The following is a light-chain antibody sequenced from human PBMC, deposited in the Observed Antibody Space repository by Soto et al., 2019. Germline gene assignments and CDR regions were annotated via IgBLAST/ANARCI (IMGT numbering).Light chain of an antibody. Sequence: QSALTQPRSVSGSPGQSVTISCTGTSSDVGGYNYVSWYQQHPGKAPKLMIYDVSKRPSGVPDRCSGARSGNTASLTISGLQAEDEADYYCCSSAGNYKTYVFGTGTKLTVL. CDR3: CSSAGNYKTYV. CDR1: SSDVGGYNY. V-gene: IGLV2-11*01. J-gene: IGLJ1*01. CDR2: DVS.